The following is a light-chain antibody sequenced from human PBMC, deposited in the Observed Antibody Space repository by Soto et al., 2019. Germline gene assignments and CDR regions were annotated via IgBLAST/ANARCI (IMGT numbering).Light chain of an antibody. CDR3: LQTYNLPRT. J-gene: IGKJ1*01. Sequence: DIQMTKSPSSLSASVGDIVTITCRASLNIGDSLSWFQQKAGKPPTQQISGASALQSGVPVRFSGSASGTDFTLTSRNMQREDFATYYCLQTYNLPRTFGQGTKV. CDR2: GAS. CDR1: LNIGDS. V-gene: IGKV1-39*01.